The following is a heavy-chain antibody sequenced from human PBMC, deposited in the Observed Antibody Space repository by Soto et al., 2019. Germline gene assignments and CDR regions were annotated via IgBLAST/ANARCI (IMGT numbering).Heavy chain of an antibody. CDR2: IGSDGRRA. J-gene: IGHJ4*02. Sequence: QVQWVESGGGVVQPGGSLRLSCAASGFTFGRHGMHWVRQAPGKGLEWVAGIGSDGRRASYADSVKGRFTISRDNGQNTLYLQMNSLRAEETAVYYCARDDDYGDNCLDYWGQGTLVTVSS. V-gene: IGHV3-33*01. D-gene: IGHD4-17*01. CDR1: GFTFGRHG. CDR3: ARDDDYGDNCLDY.